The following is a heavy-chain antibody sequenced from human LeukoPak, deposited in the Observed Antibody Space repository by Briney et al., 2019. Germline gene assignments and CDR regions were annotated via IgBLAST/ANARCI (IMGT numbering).Heavy chain of an antibody. CDR3: ARGDRKQQLANYYYYGMDV. V-gene: IGHV4-34*01. CDR1: GGSFSSYY. J-gene: IGHJ6*02. Sequence: SETLSLTCAVYGGSFSSYYRSWIRQPPGKGLEWIGEINHSGSTNYNPSVKSRVTISVGTSKNQFSLKLSSVTAADTAVYYCARGDRKQQLANYYYYGMDVWGQGTTVTVSS. D-gene: IGHD6-13*01. CDR2: INHSGST.